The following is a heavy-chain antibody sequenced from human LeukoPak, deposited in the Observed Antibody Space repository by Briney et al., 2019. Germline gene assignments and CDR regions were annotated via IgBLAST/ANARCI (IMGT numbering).Heavy chain of an antibody. V-gene: IGHV4-30-4*01. CDR2: IYYSGST. D-gene: IGHD5-12*01. CDR3: ARGGYSGYDYGFSRRGPGSYFDY. Sequence: SETLSLTCTVSGGSISSGDYYWSWIRQPPGKGLEWIGYIYYSGSTYYNPFLKSRVTISVDTSKNQFSLKLSSVTAADTAVYYCARGGYSGYDYGFSRRGPGSYFDYWGQGTLVTVSS. J-gene: IGHJ4*02. CDR1: GGSISSGDYY.